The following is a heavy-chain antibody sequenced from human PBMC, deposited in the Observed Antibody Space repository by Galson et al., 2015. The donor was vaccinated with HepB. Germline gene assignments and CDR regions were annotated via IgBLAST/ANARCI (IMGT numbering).Heavy chain of an antibody. V-gene: IGHV3-7*01. CDR2: IKQDGIAK. Sequence: SLRLSCAASGFTFSYYWMSWVRQAPGKGLEWLATIKQDGIAKYYVDSVKGRFTISRGNAKNSLYLQMNNLRAEDTAVYYCARGRSPGGSYYYIDVWGKGTTVTVSS. J-gene: IGHJ6*03. D-gene: IGHD3-16*01. CDR1: GFTFSYYW. CDR3: ARGRSPGGSYYYIDV.